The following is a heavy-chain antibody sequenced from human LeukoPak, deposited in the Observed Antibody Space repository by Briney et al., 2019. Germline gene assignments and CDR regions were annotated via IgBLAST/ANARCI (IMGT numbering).Heavy chain of an antibody. V-gene: IGHV3-9*01. CDR3: AKMVVGAVDY. CDR2: ISWNSGSI. CDR1: GFTFDDYA. D-gene: IGHD1-26*01. J-gene: IGHJ4*02. Sequence: GGSLRLSCAASGFTFDDYAMHWVRQTPGKGLEWVSGISWNSGSIGYVDSVEGRFTISRDNAKNSLYLQMNSLRAEDTALYYCAKMVVGAVDYWGQGTLVTVSS.